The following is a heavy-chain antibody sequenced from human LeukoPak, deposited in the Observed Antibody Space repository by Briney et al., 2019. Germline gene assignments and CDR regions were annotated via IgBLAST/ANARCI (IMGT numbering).Heavy chain of an antibody. CDR2: TYYRSKWYN. CDR1: GDSLSSNSAA. Sequence: SQTLSLTSDLSGDSLSSNSAAWGSVRQYPSSCLEWLGRTYYRSKWYNDYAISVKSRMTINADTSKNQFSLQLNSVTPEDTAVYYCAKGRWALFDCWGQGTLVIVSS. D-gene: IGHD3-10*01. CDR3: AKGRWALFDC. V-gene: IGHV6-1*01. J-gene: IGHJ4*02.